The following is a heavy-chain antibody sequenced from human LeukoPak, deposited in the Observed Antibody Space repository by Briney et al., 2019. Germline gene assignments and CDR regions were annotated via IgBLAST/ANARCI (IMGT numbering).Heavy chain of an antibody. J-gene: IGHJ6*03. CDR1: GGSFSGYY. V-gene: IGHV4-34*01. CDR3: ARAYGSGSYCSHYYYYYMDV. CDR2: INHSGST. Sequence: PSETLSLTCAVYGGSFSGYYWSWIRQPPGRGLEWIGEINHSGSTNYNPSLKSRVTISVDTSKNQFSLKLSSVTAADTAVYYCARAYGSGSYCSHYYYYYMDVWGKGTTVTVSS. D-gene: IGHD3-10*01.